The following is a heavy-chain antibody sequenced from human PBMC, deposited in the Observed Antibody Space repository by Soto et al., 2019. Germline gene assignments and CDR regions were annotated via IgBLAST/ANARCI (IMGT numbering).Heavy chain of an antibody. J-gene: IGHJ6*02. CDR1: GFTVSSNY. Sequence: PGGSLRLSCAASGFTVSSNYMSWVRQAPGKGLEWVSVIFSGGSTYYADSVKGRFTISRDNSKNTMYLQVNTVRAEDTAVYYCARGIEFGTIFPMDVWGQGTTVTVSS. D-gene: IGHD3-3*01. CDR3: ARGIEFGTIFPMDV. V-gene: IGHV3-53*01. CDR2: IFSGGST.